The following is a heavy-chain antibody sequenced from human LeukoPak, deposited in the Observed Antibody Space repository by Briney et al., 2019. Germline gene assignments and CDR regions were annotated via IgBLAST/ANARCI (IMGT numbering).Heavy chain of an antibody. D-gene: IGHD1-26*01. CDR2: ISSSSSYI. CDR3: AKAEGREWELPDPGLDY. Sequence: GGSLRLSCAASGFTFSSYSMNWVRQAPGKGLEWVSSISSSSSYIYYADSVKGRFTISRDNAKNSLYLQMNSLRAEDTAVYYCAKAEGREWELPDPGLDYWGQGTLVTVSS. CDR1: GFTFSSYS. V-gene: IGHV3-21*01. J-gene: IGHJ4*02.